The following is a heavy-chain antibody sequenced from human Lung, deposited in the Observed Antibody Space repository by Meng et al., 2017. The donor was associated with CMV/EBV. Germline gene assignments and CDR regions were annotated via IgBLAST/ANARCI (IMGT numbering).Heavy chain of an antibody. CDR1: GFTFSGYC. J-gene: IGHJ4*02. CDR3: VRDLPPYYNFWSGYLDF. Sequence: GEXXKISCAASGFTFSGYCMNWVRQAPGKGLEWVSSISSSSTYIYYADSVKGRFTISRDNAKNSLYLEMNSLRAEDTAVYYCVRDLPPYYNFWSGYLDFWXQGTXVTVAS. D-gene: IGHD3-3*01. V-gene: IGHV3-21*01. CDR2: ISSSSTYI.